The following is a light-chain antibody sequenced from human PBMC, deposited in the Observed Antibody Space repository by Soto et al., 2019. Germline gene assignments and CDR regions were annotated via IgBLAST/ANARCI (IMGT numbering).Light chain of an antibody. J-gene: IGKJ4*01. CDR3: QHYGRSPKVT. CDR1: QSVSSSY. Sequence: EIVLTQSPGTLSLSPGERATLSCRASQSVSSSYLAWYQQKPGQAPRLLIYGASSRATGIPDRSSGSGSGTDFTLTISRLEPEDFAVYYCQHYGRSPKVTFGGGTKVEIK. V-gene: IGKV3-20*01. CDR2: GAS.